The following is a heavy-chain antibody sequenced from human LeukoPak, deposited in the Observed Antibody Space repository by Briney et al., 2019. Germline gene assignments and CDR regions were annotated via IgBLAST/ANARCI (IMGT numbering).Heavy chain of an antibody. V-gene: IGHV4-39*01. CDR3: ARHRSGSSWYARWFDP. CDR2: INHSGST. Sequence: PSETLSLTCTVSGGSISSGGYYWSWIRQPPGKGLEWIGEINHSGSTNYNPSLKSRVTISVDTSKNQFSLKLSSVTAADTAVYYCARHRSGSSWYARWFDPWGQGTLVTVSS. D-gene: IGHD6-13*01. J-gene: IGHJ5*02. CDR1: GGSISSGGYY.